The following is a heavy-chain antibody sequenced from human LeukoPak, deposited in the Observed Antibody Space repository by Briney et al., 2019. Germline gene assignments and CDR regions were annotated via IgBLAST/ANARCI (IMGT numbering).Heavy chain of an antibody. CDR3: AREELGSGLGFDP. CDR1: GFTFSSYT. CDR2: ISFDGSNK. J-gene: IGHJ5*02. Sequence: GGSLRLSCAASGFTFSSYTIHWVCQPPGKGLEWVAVISFDGSNKYYADSVKGRFTISRDNSKNTLYLQMNSLSAEDTAVYYCAREELGSGLGFDPWGQGTLVTVSS. V-gene: IGHV3-30-3*01. D-gene: IGHD3-16*01.